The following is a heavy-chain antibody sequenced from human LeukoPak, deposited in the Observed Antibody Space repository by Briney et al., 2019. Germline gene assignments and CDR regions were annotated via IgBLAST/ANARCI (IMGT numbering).Heavy chain of an antibody. CDR2: INHSGST. V-gene: IGHV4-34*01. Sequence: SETLSLTCAVYGGSFSGYYWSWIRQPPGKGLEWIGEINHSGSTNYNPSLKSRVTISVDTSKNQFSLKLSSVTAADTAVYYCARHRGGYYYGPGSSGSASYNWFDPWGQGTLVTVSS. D-gene: IGHD3-10*01. CDR3: ARHRGGYYYGPGSSGSASYNWFDP. J-gene: IGHJ5*02. CDR1: GGSFSGYY.